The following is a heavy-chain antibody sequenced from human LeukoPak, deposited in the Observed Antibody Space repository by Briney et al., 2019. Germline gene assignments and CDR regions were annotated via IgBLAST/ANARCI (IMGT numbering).Heavy chain of an antibody. CDR3: ARTMIVVVIRPYYYYYMDV. V-gene: IGHV4-34*01. Sequence: SETLSLTCAVYGGSFSGYYWSWIRQPPGKGLEWIGEINHSGSTNYNPSLKSRVTISVDTSKNQFSLKLSSVTAADTAVYYCARTMIVVVIRPYYYYYMDVWGKGTTVTISS. J-gene: IGHJ6*03. CDR2: INHSGST. D-gene: IGHD3-22*01. CDR1: GGSFSGYY.